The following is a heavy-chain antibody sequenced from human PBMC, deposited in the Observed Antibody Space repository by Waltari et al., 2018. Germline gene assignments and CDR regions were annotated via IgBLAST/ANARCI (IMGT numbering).Heavy chain of an antibody. V-gene: IGHV1-69*01. CDR3: AGGTPLRFFVH. Sequence: QVQLVQSGAEVKTPGPSVKVSRKAAGGSFPAFGRYWVRQAPGQGLEWMGGIIPTFQKVAYAQEFQGRVSITADDYTGTAYMELTSLRFEDTAVYYCAGGTPLRFFVHWGQGTRVTVSP. J-gene: IGHJ4*02. CDR2: IIPTFQKV. CDR1: GGSFPAFG.